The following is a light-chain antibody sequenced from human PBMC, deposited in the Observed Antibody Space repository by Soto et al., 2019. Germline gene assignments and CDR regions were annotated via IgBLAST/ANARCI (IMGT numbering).Light chain of an antibody. Sequence: PMTHSPCTLPTYVGDVVTINCRASQTITRWMAWYQQKPGKAPKLLIYDASTLESGVPSRFSGSRSGTEFTLTISSLQPDDFATYYCQQDNSYSWTFGQGTNVDI. V-gene: IGKV1-5*01. CDR1: QTITRW. CDR3: QQDNSYSWT. J-gene: IGKJ1*01. CDR2: DAS.